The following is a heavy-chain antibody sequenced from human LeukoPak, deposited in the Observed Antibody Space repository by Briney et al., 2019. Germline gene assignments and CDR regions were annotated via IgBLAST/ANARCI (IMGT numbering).Heavy chain of an antibody. J-gene: IGHJ4*02. V-gene: IGHV4-39*01. CDR2: IYYSGST. D-gene: IGHD1-26*01. CDR3: APVVGATEAFDY. CDR1: GGSTSSSSYY. Sequence: SETLSLTCTVSGGSTSSSSYYWGWIRQPPGKGLEWIGGIYYSGSTYYNPSLKSRVTISVDTSKNQFSLKLSSVTAADTAVYYCAPVVGATEAFDYWGQGTLVTVSS.